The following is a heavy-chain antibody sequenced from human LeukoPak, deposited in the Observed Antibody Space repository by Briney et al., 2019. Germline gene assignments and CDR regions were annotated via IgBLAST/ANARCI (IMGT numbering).Heavy chain of an antibody. J-gene: IGHJ3*02. CDR3: ARAPQGTYDAFDI. CDR1: GYTFTDYY. CDR2: INPNSGGT. Sequence: ASVKVSCKASGYTFTDYYMHWVRQAPGQGLEWMGWINPNSGGTNYAQKFQGRVTMTRDTSISTAYMELSRLRPDDTAVYYCARAPQGTYDAFDIWGQGTMVTVSS. V-gene: IGHV1-2*02. D-gene: IGHD1-1*01.